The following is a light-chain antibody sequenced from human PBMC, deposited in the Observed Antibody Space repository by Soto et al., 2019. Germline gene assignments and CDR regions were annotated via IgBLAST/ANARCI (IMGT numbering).Light chain of an antibody. CDR2: DNT. J-gene: IGLJ2*01. CDR1: TSNIGKNY. CDR3: ETWDTSIGVVI. V-gene: IGLV1-51*01. Sequence: QSVLTQPPSVSAARGQKVTISCSGSTSNIGKNYVSWYQHLPGTAPKLLIYDNTKRPAGIPDRFSGSKSGTSATMVIAGLKAGDEADYDCETWDTSIGVVIFGGGTKLTVL.